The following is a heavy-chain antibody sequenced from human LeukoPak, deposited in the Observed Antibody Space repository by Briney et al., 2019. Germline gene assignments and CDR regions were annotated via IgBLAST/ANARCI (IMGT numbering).Heavy chain of an antibody. CDR2: ISYDGSNK. J-gene: IGHJ6*02. V-gene: IGHV3-30*04. Sequence: GGSLRLSCAASGFTFSSYAMHWVRQAPGKGLEWVAVISYDGSNKYYADSVEGRFTISRDNSKNTVYLQMSSLRVDDTAVYYCAKAASSSWPSYYYGMDVWGQGTTVTVSS. CDR3: AKAASSSWPSYYYGMDV. D-gene: IGHD6-13*01. CDR1: GFTFSSYA.